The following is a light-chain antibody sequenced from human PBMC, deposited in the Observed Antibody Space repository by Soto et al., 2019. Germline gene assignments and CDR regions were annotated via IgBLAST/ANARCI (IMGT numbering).Light chain of an antibody. CDR3: GSYTSSSTRV. V-gene: IGLV2-14*01. CDR1: SSDVGGYNY. CDR2: DVS. J-gene: IGLJ2*01. Sequence: QSALTQPASVSGSPGQSITISCTGTSSDVGGYNYVSWYQQHPGKAPKLMIYDVSNRPSGVSNRFSGSKSGNMASLTISGLQAEDEADYYCGSYTSSSTRVFGGGTQLTVL.